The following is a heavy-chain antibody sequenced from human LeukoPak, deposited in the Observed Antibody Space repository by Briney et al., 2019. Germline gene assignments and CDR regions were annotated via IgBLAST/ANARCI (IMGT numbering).Heavy chain of an antibody. CDR3: ARRAYSGYYVRY. CDR1: GGSFSGYY. CDR2: INHSGST. Sequence: SETLSLTCAVYGGSFSGYYWSWIRQPPGKGLEWIGEINHSGSTNYNPSLKSRVTISVDTSKNQFSLKLSSVTAADTAVYYCARRAYSGYYVRYWGQGTLVTVSS. D-gene: IGHD3-22*01. J-gene: IGHJ4*02. V-gene: IGHV4-34*01.